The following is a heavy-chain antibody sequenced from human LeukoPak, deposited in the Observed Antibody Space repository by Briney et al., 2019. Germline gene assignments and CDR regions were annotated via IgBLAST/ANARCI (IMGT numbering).Heavy chain of an antibody. D-gene: IGHD3-9*01. Sequence: PGGSLRLSCAASGFTFSNYAMRWVRQALGKGLEWVSTITSTGDSTYYADSVKGRFTISRDNSKNTLYLQMNSLRAEDTAVYYCAKVLRYFMDVWGQGTTVTVSS. V-gene: IGHV3-23*01. J-gene: IGHJ6*02. CDR3: AKVLRYFMDV. CDR1: GFTFSNYA. CDR2: ITSTGDST.